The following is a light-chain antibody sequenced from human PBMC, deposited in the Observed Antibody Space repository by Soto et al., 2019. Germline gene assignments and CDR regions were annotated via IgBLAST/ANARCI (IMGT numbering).Light chain of an antibody. CDR3: QQYNIWPRA. Sequence: EVVVTQSPATLSLSPGERATLSCRASQSVSSNLAWYQQKPGQAPRLLIYGASTRATGIPARFSGSGSGTEFTLTISILQSEEVAVYYCQQYNIWPRAFGQGTKVDIK. CDR1: QSVSSN. J-gene: IGKJ1*01. CDR2: GAS. V-gene: IGKV3-15*01.